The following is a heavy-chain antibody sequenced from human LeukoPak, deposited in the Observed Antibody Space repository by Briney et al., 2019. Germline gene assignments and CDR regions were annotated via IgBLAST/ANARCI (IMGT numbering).Heavy chain of an antibody. D-gene: IGHD6-6*01. CDR3: ARDRLYSSSSEDY. CDR2: IYSSGST. Sequence: GGSLRLSCAASGFTVSSNYVSWVRQAPGKGLEWVSVIYSSGSTYYADSVKGRFTISRDNSKNTLYLQMNSLRAEDTAVYYCARDRLYSSSSEDYWGQGTLVTVSS. CDR1: GFTVSSNY. V-gene: IGHV3-53*01. J-gene: IGHJ4*02.